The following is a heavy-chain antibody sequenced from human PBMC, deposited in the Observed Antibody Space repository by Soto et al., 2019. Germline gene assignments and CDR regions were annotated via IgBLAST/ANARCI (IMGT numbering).Heavy chain of an antibody. V-gene: IGHV4-30-2*01. CDR3: ARVPGP. D-gene: IGHD3-10*01. J-gene: IGHJ5*02. Sequence: QLQLQESGSGLVKPSQTLSLTCAVSGGSISSGGYSWSWIRQPPGKGLEWIGYIYHSGSTYYNTYLKTRVTIAVDRSKTQFSLKLSSVTAAATAVDYCARVPGPWGQGTLVTVSP. CDR2: IYHSGST. CDR1: GGSISSGGYS.